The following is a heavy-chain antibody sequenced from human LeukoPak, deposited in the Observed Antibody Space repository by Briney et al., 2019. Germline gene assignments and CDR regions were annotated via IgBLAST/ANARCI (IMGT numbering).Heavy chain of an antibody. CDR2: IYYSGST. J-gene: IGHJ6*02. D-gene: IGHD3-10*01. V-gene: IGHV4-59*01. Sequence: SETLSLTCTVSGGSISSYYWSWIRQPPGKGLEWIGYIYYSGSTNYNPSLTSRATISVDTSKNQFSLKLSSVTAADTAVYYCARDYMVRGVTDYYYGMDVWGQGTTVTVSS. CDR3: ARDYMVRGVTDYYYGMDV. CDR1: GGSISSYY.